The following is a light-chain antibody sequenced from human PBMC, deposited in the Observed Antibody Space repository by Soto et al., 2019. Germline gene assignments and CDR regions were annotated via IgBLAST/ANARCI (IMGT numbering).Light chain of an antibody. CDR3: SSYAASNNFSLV. J-gene: IGLJ3*02. V-gene: IGLV2-8*01. Sequence: QSALTQPPSASGSPGQSVTISCTGTSSDVGGYNYVSWYQQYPGRAPKLMIYEVTKRPSGVPDRFSGSKSGNMASLTVSGLQAEDEADDYCSSYAASNNFSLVFGGGTQLTVL. CDR1: SSDVGGYNY. CDR2: EVT.